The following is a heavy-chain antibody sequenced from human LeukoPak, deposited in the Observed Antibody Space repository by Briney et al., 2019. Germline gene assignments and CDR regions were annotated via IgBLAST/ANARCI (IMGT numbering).Heavy chain of an antibody. CDR1: GYTFTGYY. Sequence: GASVKVSCKASGYTFTGYYLHWVRQSPGQGLEWMGWINPNSGGTNYAQNFQGRVTMTRDTSISTAYMDLSRLRSDDTAVYYCTAGGTYPFCYWGQGTLVTVSS. D-gene: IGHD1-26*01. V-gene: IGHV1-2*02. CDR2: INPNSGGT. CDR3: TAGGTYPFCY. J-gene: IGHJ4*02.